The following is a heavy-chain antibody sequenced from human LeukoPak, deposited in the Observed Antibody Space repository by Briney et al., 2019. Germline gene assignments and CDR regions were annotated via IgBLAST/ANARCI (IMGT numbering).Heavy chain of an antibody. V-gene: IGHV4-34*01. J-gene: IGHJ5*02. CDR2: INHSGST. CDR1: GGSFSGYY. D-gene: IGHD3-3*01. CDR3: AREGGGLEWLTFNWFDP. Sequence: PSETLSLTCAVYGGSFSGYYWSWIRQPPGKGLEWIGEINHSGSTNYNPSLKSRVTISVDTSKNQFSLKLSSVTAADTAVYYCAREGGGLEWLTFNWFDPWGQGTLVTVSS.